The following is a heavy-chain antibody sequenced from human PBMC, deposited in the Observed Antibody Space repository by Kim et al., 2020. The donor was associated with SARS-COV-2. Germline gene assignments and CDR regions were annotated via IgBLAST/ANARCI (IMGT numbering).Heavy chain of an antibody. CDR1: GGSMSSYY. CDR3: ASGYSGSTGLDY. D-gene: IGHD1-26*01. V-gene: IGHV4-59*01. CDR2: IYYSGST. J-gene: IGHJ4*02. Sequence: SETLSLTCTVSGGSMSSYYWSWIRQPPGKGLEWIGYIYYSGSTNYNPSLKSRVTISVDTSKNQFSLKLSSVTAADTAVYYCASGYSGSTGLDYWGQGTLVTVSS.